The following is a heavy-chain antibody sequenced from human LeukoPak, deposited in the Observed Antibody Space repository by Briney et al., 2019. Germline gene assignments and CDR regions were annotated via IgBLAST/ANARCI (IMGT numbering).Heavy chain of an antibody. D-gene: IGHD6-19*01. J-gene: IGHJ4*02. Sequence: SETLSLTCSVFGGSVSSYYWSWIRQPPGKGLEWIGYISYSGSTNYNPSLMSRVTISLATSKNQFSLKLSSVTAADTAVYYCARDASSGRGYYFDYWGQGTLVTVSS. V-gene: IGHV4-59*02. CDR3: ARDASSGRGYYFDY. CDR2: ISYSGST. CDR1: GGSVSSYY.